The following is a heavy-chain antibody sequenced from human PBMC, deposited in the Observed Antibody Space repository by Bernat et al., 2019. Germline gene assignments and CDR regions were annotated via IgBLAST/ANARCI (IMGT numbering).Heavy chain of an antibody. D-gene: IGHD6-13*01. CDR3: ARAVNIAAAGNPNY. J-gene: IGHJ4*02. CDR2: IPYDGSNK. Sequence: VQLLESGGSLVQPGGSLRLSCAASGFTFSSYAMHWVRQAPGKGLEGVAVIPYDGSNKYYADSVKGRFTISRDNSKNTLYLQMNSLRAEDTAVYYCARAVNIAAAGNPNYWGQGTLVTVSS. V-gene: IGHV3-30-3*01. CDR1: GFTFSSYA.